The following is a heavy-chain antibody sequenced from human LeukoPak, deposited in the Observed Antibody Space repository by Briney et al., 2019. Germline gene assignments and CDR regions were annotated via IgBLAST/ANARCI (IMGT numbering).Heavy chain of an antibody. V-gene: IGHV3-23*01. CDR3: AKERGYDYVWGSYRPFDY. CDR1: GFTFSSYA. CDR2: ISGSGGST. J-gene: IGHJ4*02. Sequence: GGSLRLSCAASGFTFSSYAMSWVRQAPGKGLEWVSAISGSGGSTYYADSVKGRFTISRDNSENTLYLQMNSLRAEDTAVYYCAKERGYDYVWGSYRPFDYWGQGTLVTVSS. D-gene: IGHD3-16*02.